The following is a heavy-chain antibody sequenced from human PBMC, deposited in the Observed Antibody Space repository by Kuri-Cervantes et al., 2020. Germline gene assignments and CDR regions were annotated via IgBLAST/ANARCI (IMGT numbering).Heavy chain of an antibody. J-gene: IGHJ4*02. Sequence: GESLKISCAASGFTFSSYAMRWVRQAPGKGLEWVSAISGSGGSTYYADSVKGRFTISRDNSKNTLYLQMNSLRAEDTAVYCCAKSSYGDYYYWGQGTLVTVSS. V-gene: IGHV3-23*01. D-gene: IGHD4-17*01. CDR3: AKSSYGDYYY. CDR1: GFTFSSYA. CDR2: ISGSGGST.